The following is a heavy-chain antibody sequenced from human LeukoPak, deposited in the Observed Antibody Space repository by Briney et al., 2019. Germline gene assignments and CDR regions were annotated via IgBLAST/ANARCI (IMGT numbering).Heavy chain of an antibody. V-gene: IGHV3-23*01. CDR1: GGSISSGGYY. CDR3: AKDPGPP. J-gene: IGHJ5*02. Sequence: LSLTCTVSGGSISSGGYYWSWIRQPPGKGLEWVSAISGSGGSTYYADSVKGRFTISRDNSKNTLYLQMNSLRAEDTAVYYCAKDPGPPWGQGTLVTVSS. CDR2: ISGSGGST.